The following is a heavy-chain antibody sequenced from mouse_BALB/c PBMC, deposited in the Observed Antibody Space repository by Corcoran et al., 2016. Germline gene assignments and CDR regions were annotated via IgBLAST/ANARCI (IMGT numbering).Heavy chain of an antibody. J-gene: IGHJ1*01. CDR1: GYTFTSYV. D-gene: IGHD1-1*01. Sequence: EVQLQQSGPELVKPGASVKMSCKASGYTFTSYVMHWVKQKPGQGLEWIGYINPYNDGTKYNEKFKGKATLTSDKSSSTAYMELSSLTSEDSAVYYCARGDDYYGRNWYFDVWGAGTTVTVSS. V-gene: IGHV1S136*01. CDR3: ARGDDYYGRNWYFDV. CDR2: INPYNDGT.